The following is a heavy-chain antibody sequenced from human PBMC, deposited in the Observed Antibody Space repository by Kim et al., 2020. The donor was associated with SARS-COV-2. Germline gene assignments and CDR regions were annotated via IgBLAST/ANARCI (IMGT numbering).Heavy chain of an antibody. D-gene: IGHD3-3*01. J-gene: IGHJ4*02. CDR1: GGSFSCYY. Sequence: SETLSLTCAVYGGSFSCYYWSWIRQPPGKGLEWIGEINHSGSTNYNPSLKSRVTISVDTSKNQFSLKLSSVTAADTAVYYCARIFSLHDYWGQGTLVTVSS. CDR3: ARIFSLHDY. V-gene: IGHV4-34*01. CDR2: INHSGST.